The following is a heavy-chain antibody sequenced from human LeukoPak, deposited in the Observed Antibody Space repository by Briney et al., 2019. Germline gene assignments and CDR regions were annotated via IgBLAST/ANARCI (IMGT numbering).Heavy chain of an antibody. CDR1: GFIFTDYW. V-gene: IGHV3-74*03. J-gene: IGHJ4*02. D-gene: IGHD3-10*01. CDR3: ARISEDYYGSGSYDY. CDR2: IRGDGRAT. Sequence: GGSMRLSCAASGFIFTDYWMHWVRQAPGKELVWVARIRGDGRATTYADSVKGRFTISRDNSKNTLYLQMNSLRAEDTAVYYCARISEDYYGSGSYDYWGQGTLVTVSS.